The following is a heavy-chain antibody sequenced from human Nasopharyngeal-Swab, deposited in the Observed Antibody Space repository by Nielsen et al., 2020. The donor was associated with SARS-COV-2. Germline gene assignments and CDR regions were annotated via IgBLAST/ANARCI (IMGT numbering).Heavy chain of an antibody. CDR2: INTNSGDT. J-gene: IGHJ4*02. CDR3: ARDDGDVPGITGSGPPGGY. Sequence: ASVKVSCKASGYTFTDYYMHWVRQAPGQGLECMGRINTNSGDTKYAQKFQGRVTVTRDKSINTAYMELSSLRSDDTAMYYCARDDGDVPGITGSGPPGGYWGQGTLVTVSS. D-gene: IGHD6-13*01. V-gene: IGHV1-2*06. CDR1: GYTFTDYY.